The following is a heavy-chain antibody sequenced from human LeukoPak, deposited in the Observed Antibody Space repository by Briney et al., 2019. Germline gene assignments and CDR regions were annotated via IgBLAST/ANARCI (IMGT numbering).Heavy chain of an antibody. V-gene: IGHV1-69*13. CDR3: ARDGSWYYYDSSGLRDAFDI. J-gene: IGHJ3*02. CDR1: GGTFSSYA. D-gene: IGHD3-22*01. Sequence: GASVKVSCKASGGTFSSYAISWVRQAPGQGLEWMGGIIPIFATANYAQKFQGRVTITADESTSTAYMELSSLRSEDTAVYYCARDGSWYYYDSSGLRDAFDIWGQGTMVAVSS. CDR2: IIPIFATA.